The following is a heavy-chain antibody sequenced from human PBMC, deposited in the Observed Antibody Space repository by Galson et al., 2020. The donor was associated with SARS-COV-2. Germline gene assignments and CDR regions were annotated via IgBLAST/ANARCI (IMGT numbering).Heavy chain of an antibody. CDR2: VWSDGNNK. CDR1: GFTFSSYG. V-gene: IGHV3-33*01. J-gene: IGHJ4*02. CDR3: VRNYDSSVGTLDY. Sequence: GESLKISCAASGFTFSSYGMHWVRQAPGKGLEWVTIVWSDGNNKYYADSVKGRFTISKDNSKNTVYLQMNSLRVEDTAGYYCVRNYDSSVGTLDYWGQGTLVTVSS. D-gene: IGHD3-22*01.